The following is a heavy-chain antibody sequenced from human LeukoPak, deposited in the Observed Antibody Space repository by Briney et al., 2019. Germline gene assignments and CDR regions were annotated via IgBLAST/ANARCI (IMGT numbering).Heavy chain of an antibody. CDR3: ASRTRFGELRFDY. CDR1: GISINPYY. Sequence: PSETLSLTCTVSGISINPYYWTWIRQPAGKGLEWIGRIIYTTGATNCNPSLNSRVTMSVDTSKNQFSLKLSSVTAADTAVYYCASRTRFGELRFDYWGQGTLVTVSS. V-gene: IGHV4-4*07. D-gene: IGHD3-10*01. J-gene: IGHJ4*02. CDR2: IIYTTGAT.